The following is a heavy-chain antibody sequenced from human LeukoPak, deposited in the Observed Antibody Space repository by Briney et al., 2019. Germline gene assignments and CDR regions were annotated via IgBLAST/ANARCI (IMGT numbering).Heavy chain of an antibody. CDR2: IYYSGST. CDR3: ARHGRHRGSPNRHFDY. Sequence: SETLSLTCTVSGGSISSYYWSWIRQPPGKGLEWIGYIYYSGSTNCNPSLKSRVTISVDTSKNQFSLKLSSVTAADTAVYYCARHGRHRGSPNRHFDYWGQGTLVTVSS. V-gene: IGHV4-59*08. J-gene: IGHJ4*02. D-gene: IGHD3-16*01. CDR1: GGSISSYY.